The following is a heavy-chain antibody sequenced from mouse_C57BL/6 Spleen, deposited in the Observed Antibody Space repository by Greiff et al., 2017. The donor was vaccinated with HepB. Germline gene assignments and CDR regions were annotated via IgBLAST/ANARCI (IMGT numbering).Heavy chain of an antibody. Sequence: QVQLQQPGAELVKPGASVKLSCKASGYTFTSYWMHWVKQRPGRGLEWIGRIDPNSGGTKYNEKFKSRATLTVDKPSSTAYMQLSSLTSEDSAVYYCARGVTTRYYYAMDYWGQGTSVTVSS. D-gene: IGHD2-2*01. V-gene: IGHV1-72*01. J-gene: IGHJ4*01. CDR3: ARGVTTRYYYAMDY. CDR1: GYTFTSYW. CDR2: IDPNSGGT.